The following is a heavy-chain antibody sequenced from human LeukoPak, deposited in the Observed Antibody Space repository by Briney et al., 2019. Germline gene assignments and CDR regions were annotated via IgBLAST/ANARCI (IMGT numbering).Heavy chain of an antibody. D-gene: IGHD2-15*01. J-gene: IGHJ4*02. V-gene: IGHV3-30*02. CDR3: ARDLRALVVSAGFDY. CDR2: VRYDGGYE. Sequence: GGSLRLSCAASGFIFSPYAMSWVRQAPGKGLEWVAFVRYDGGYEYYTDSVKGRFTISRDNSRNILYLQMNSLRTEDTALYFCARDLRALVVSAGFDYWGRGTLVTVSS. CDR1: GFIFSPYA.